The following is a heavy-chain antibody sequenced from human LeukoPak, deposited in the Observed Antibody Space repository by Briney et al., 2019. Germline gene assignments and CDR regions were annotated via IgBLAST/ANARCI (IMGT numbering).Heavy chain of an antibody. CDR1: GFTFSSYA. V-gene: IGHV3-23*01. D-gene: IGHD6-13*01. CDR3: AKGAGYSSQTAYS. J-gene: IGHJ4*02. Sequence: GSLRLTCAASGFTFSSYAMSWVRQAPGKGLEWVSGLGASGDTTYYADSVKGRFTISRDSSKNTLYLQLNSLRAEDTAVYYCAKGAGYSSQTAYSWGQGTLVTVSS. CDR2: LGASGDTT.